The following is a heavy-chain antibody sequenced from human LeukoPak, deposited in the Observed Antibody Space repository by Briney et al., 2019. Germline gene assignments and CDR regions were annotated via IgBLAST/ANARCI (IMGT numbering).Heavy chain of an antibody. CDR2: IYSGSST. V-gene: IGHV3-66*01. Sequence: GGSLRLSCAASGFTVSSNFMSWVRQAPGKGLEWVSVIYSGSSTYYADSVKGRFTISRDNSKNTLYLQMNSLRAEDTAVYYCARDQIGYYYDSSGYSHYYYYGMDVWGQGTTVTVSS. J-gene: IGHJ6*02. CDR1: GFTVSSNF. CDR3: ARDQIGYYYDSSGYSHYYYYGMDV. D-gene: IGHD3-22*01.